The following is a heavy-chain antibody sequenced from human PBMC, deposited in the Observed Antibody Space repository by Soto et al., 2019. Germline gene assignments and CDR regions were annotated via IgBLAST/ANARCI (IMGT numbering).Heavy chain of an antibody. Sequence: SSVPLSVTCGVEGGSSSGYYWSRIRQTPGKGLEWIGEINHSGSTNYNPSLKSRVTISVDTSKNQFSLKLSSVTAADTAVYYCARGGALALIVVTPKYYFDYWGQGTLVTVSS. J-gene: IGHJ4*02. CDR3: ARGGALALIVVTPKYYFDY. CDR2: INHSGST. D-gene: IGHD2-15*01. CDR1: GGSSSGYY. V-gene: IGHV4-34*01.